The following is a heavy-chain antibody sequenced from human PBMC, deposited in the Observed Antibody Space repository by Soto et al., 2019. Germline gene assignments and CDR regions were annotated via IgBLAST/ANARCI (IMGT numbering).Heavy chain of an antibody. CDR2: TYYSGST. D-gene: IGHD2-15*01. CDR1: GSSISSGGYY. V-gene: IGHV4-31*03. J-gene: IGHJ4*02. Sequence: QVQLQESGPGLVKPSQTMSLNCTVSGSSISSGGYYWSWIRQHPGKGLQWIGCTYYSGSTYYNPSLKSRLITSVDTSNNGCSRKLSSVTAADTAVYYFAMLGFGGNPYYFDYWGQGILVTVSS. CDR3: AMLGFGGNPYYFDY.